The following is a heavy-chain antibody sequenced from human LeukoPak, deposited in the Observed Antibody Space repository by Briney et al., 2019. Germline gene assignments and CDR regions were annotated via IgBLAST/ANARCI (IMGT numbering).Heavy chain of an antibody. J-gene: IGHJ6*03. CDR1: GGSISSYY. Sequence: PSETLSLTCTVSGGSISSYYWSWIRQPAGKGLEWIGRIYTSGSTNYNPSLKSRVTISLDTSKNQFSLKLSSVTAADTAVYYCARVRRTYYYYMDVWGKGTTVTISS. V-gene: IGHV4-4*07. CDR3: ARVRRTYYYYMDV. CDR2: IYTSGST.